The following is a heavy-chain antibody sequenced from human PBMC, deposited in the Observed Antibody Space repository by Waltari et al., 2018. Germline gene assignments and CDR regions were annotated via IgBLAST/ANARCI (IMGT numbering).Heavy chain of an antibody. D-gene: IGHD5-12*01. CDR2: IYYSGST. CDR1: GGSISSYY. V-gene: IGHV4-59*01. J-gene: IGHJ4*02. Sequence: QVQLQESGPGLVKPSETLSLTCTVSGGSISSYYWSWIRQPPGKGLEWIGYIYYSGSTHSNPTLKSRVTISVDTSKNQFSLKLRSVTAADTAVYYCARVRDSGYDFGPYFDYWGQGTLVTVSS. CDR3: ARVRDSGYDFGPYFDY.